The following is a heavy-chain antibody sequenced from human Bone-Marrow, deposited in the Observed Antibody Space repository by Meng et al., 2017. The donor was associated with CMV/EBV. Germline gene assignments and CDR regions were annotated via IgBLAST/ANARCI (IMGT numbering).Heavy chain of an antibody. V-gene: IGHV2-5*02. Sequence: QITLKESGPTLVKPTQTLTLTCTSSGFSLSTSGVGVGWIRPPQGKALEWLALIYWDDDKRYSPSLKSRLTITKATSKNQVVLTMTNMDPVDTATYYCAHRRTGRDGYDLPFDYWGQGTLVTVSS. CDR2: IYWDDDK. D-gene: IGHD5-24*01. CDR1: GFSLSTSGVG. CDR3: AHRRTGRDGYDLPFDY. J-gene: IGHJ4*02.